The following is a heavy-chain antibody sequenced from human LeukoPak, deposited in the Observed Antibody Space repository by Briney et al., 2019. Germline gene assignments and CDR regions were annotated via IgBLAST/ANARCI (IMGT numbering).Heavy chain of an antibody. CDR2: IYTSGST. CDR1: GGSISSGSYY. V-gene: IGHV4-61*02. J-gene: IGHJ4*02. CDR3: ARGGWNKFDY. D-gene: IGHD3-22*01. Sequence: SETLSLTCTVSGGSISSGSYYWSWIRQPAGKGLEWIGRIYTSGSTNYNPSLKSRVTISVDTSKNQFSLKLSSVTAADAAVYYCARGGWNKFDYWGQGTLVTVSS.